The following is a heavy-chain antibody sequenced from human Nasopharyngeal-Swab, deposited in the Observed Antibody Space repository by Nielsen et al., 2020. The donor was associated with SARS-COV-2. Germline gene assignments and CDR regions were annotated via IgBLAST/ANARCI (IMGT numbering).Heavy chain of an antibody. V-gene: IGHV5-10-1*01. D-gene: IGHD1-1*01. CDR2: IDPSDSYT. Sequence: GESLKISCKGSGYSFTSYWISWVRQMPGKGPEWMGRIDPSDSYTNYSPSFQGHVTISADKSISTAYLQWSSLKASDTAMYYCALQNWNYFDYWGQGTLVTVSS. CDR1: GYSFTSYW. CDR3: ALQNWNYFDY. J-gene: IGHJ4*02.